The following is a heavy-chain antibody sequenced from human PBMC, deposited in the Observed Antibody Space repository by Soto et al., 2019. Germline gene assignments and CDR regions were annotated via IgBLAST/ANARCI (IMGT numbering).Heavy chain of an antibody. CDR1: GFIFRSYS. CDR2: ISSSSRIT. J-gene: IGHJ6*02. CDR3: ARDQDIVVAPGAYGMDV. D-gene: IGHD2-2*01. Sequence: GGSLRLSCAASGFIFRSYSLNWVRQVPGKGLEWLSYISSSSRITYYADSVKGRFTVSRDNAKNSLYLQMNSLRDEDTVVYYCARDQDIVVAPGAYGMDVWGQGTTVTVSS. V-gene: IGHV3-48*02.